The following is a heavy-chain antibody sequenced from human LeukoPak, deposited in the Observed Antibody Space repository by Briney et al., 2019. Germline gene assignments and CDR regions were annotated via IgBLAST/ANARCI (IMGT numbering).Heavy chain of an antibody. CDR2: ISSSSSTK. J-gene: IGHJ4*02. CDR3: ARERDSSNYVDY. CDR1: GFTFSTYS. V-gene: IGHV3-48*01. D-gene: IGHD3-22*01. Sequence: GGSLRLSCAASGFTFSTYSMNWVRQAPGKGLEWISDISSSSSTKYYADSVKGRFTISRDNAKNSLYLQMNSLRAEDTAVYYCARERDSSNYVDYWGQGTLVTVSS.